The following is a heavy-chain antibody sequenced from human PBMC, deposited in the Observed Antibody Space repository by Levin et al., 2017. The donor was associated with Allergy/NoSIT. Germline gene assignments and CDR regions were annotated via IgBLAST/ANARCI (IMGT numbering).Heavy chain of an antibody. CDR3: AKDKSDIVVVPAANVGFDY. D-gene: IGHD2-2*01. J-gene: IGHJ4*02. Sequence: GGSLRLSCAASGFTFSSYAMSWVRQAPGKGLEWVSAISGSGGSTYYADSVKGRFTISRDNSKNTLYLQMNSLRAEDTAVYYCAKDKSDIVVVPAANVGFDYWGQGTLVTVSS. CDR1: GFTFSSYA. V-gene: IGHV3-23*01. CDR2: ISGSGGST.